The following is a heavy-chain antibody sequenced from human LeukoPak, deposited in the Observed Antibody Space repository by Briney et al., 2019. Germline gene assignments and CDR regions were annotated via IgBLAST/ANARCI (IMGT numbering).Heavy chain of an antibody. CDR3: ARALSGSYSYSFDY. Sequence: GESLKISCEGSGYSFTSYWIVWVRQMPGKGLEWMGIIYPSDSDTTYSPTFQGQVTISADKSITTAYLQWSSLKASDTAMYYCARALSGSYSYSFDYWGQGALVTVSS. CDR1: GYSFTSYW. CDR2: IYPSDSDT. J-gene: IGHJ4*02. V-gene: IGHV5-51*01. D-gene: IGHD1-26*01.